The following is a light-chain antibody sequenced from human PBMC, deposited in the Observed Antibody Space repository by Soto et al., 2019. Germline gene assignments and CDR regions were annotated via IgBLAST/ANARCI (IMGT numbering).Light chain of an antibody. J-gene: IGLJ2*01. CDR2: DVS. V-gene: IGLV2-11*01. CDR1: SSDVGGYNY. CDR3: CSYAGRYTLVV. Sequence: QSALTQPRSVSGSPGQSVTISCTGTSSDVGGYNYVSWYQQNPGKAPKLMIYDVSKRPSGVPDRFSGSKSGNTASLTISGLQPEDEADYYCCSYAGRYTLVVFGGGTKLTVL.